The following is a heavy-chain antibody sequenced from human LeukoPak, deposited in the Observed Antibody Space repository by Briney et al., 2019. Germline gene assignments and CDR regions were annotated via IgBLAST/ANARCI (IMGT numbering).Heavy chain of an antibody. CDR3: ARVMALGYCSGGSCYSRYYYGMDV. V-gene: IGHV4-39*01. Sequence: SETLSLTCTVSGGSISSSSYYWGWIRQSPGKGLEWIGSSYYSGTTFYNPSLKSRVTISVDTSKNQFSLKLSSVTAADTAVYYCARVMALGYCSGGSCYSRYYYGMDVWGQGTTVTVSS. CDR1: GGSISSSSYY. CDR2: SYYSGTT. D-gene: IGHD2-15*01. J-gene: IGHJ6*02.